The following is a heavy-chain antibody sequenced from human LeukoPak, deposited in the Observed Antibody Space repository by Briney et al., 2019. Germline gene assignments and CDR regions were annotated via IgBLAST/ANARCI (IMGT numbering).Heavy chain of an antibody. CDR1: GFTFSSYS. J-gene: IGHJ4*02. CDR3: ARDIVGATTSDY. Sequence: GGSLRLSCAASGFTFSSYSMNWVRQAPGKGLEWVSSISSSSSYIYYADSVKGRFTISRDNAKNSLYLRMNSLRAEDTAVYYCARDIVGATTSDYWGQGTLVTVSS. D-gene: IGHD1-26*01. CDR2: ISSSSSYI. V-gene: IGHV3-21*01.